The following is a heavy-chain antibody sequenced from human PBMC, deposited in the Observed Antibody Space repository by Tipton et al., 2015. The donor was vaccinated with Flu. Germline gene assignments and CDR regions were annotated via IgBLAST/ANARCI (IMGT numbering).Heavy chain of an antibody. CDR1: DGSITSYY. V-gene: IGHV4-59*01. CDR3: ARARAPYYYYAMDV. Sequence: TLSLTCTVSDGSITSYYWSWIRQPPGKGLEWIGYIYNSGTTNFNLSLMSRPTISVDTSKNQFSLKLSSVTAADTAVYFCARARAPYYYYAMDVWGQGTTVTVSS. J-gene: IGHJ6*02. CDR2: IYNSGTT.